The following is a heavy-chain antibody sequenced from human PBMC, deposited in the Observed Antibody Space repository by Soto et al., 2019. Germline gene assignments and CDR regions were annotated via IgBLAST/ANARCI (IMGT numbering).Heavy chain of an antibody. J-gene: IGHJ6*02. CDR1: GYTFTSYD. D-gene: IGHD6-19*01. CDR3: ARGRYSSGWYSRYGMDV. V-gene: IGHV1-8*01. CDR2: MNPNSGNT. Sequence: QVQLVQSGAEVKKPGASVKVSCKASGYTFTSYDINWVQQATGQGLEWMGWMNPNSGNTGYAQKFQGRVTMTRNTSISTAYMELSSLRSEDTAVYYCARGRYSSGWYSRYGMDVWGQGTTVTVSS.